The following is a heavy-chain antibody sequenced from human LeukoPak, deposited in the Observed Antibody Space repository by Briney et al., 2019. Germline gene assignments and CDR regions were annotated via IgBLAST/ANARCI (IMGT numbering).Heavy chain of an antibody. V-gene: IGHV4-30-2*01. J-gene: IGHJ3*02. CDR2: IYHSGST. CDR1: RGSISSGGYS. CDR3: ASGNTGYDRDSFDI. Sequence: SQTLSLTCAVSRGSISSGGYSWSWARQPRGEGLEWVGYIYHSGSTYYNPSLQSRVTISLDRSKNQFSLKLSSITAADTAVYYCASGNTGYDRDSFDIWGQGTMVTVSS. D-gene: IGHD5-12*01.